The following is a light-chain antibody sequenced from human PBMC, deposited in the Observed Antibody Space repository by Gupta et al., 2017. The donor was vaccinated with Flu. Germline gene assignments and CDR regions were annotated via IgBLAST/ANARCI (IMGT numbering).Light chain of an antibody. CDR3: SSYTSSSTLV. V-gene: IGLV2-14*01. CDR1: SSDVGAYNY. Sequence: QSALTQPASVSGSPGQSFTISCTGTSSDVGAYNYVSWYQQHPGKAPKLMIYEVTNRPSGISSRFSGSKSGNTAALTISGLQAEDEADYYYSSYTSSSTLVFGTGTKVTVL. J-gene: IGLJ1*01. CDR2: EVT.